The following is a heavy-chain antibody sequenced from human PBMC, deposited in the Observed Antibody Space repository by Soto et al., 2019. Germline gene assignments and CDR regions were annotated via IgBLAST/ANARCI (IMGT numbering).Heavy chain of an antibody. J-gene: IGHJ4*02. Sequence: GESLKISCKGSGYSFTSYWIGWVRQMPGKGLEWMGIIYPGDSDTRYSPSFQGQVTISADKSISTAYLQWSSLKASDTAMYYCARCDYDYVWGSYRHPPYYFDYWGQGTLVTVSS. CDR2: IYPGDSDT. V-gene: IGHV5-51*01. D-gene: IGHD3-16*02. CDR1: GYSFTSYW. CDR3: ARCDYDYVWGSYRHPPYYFDY.